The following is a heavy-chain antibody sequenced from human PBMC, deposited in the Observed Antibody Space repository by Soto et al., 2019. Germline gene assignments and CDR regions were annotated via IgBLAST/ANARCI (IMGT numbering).Heavy chain of an antibody. CDR3: AKGIAAGTTTIN. Sequence: QVQLVESGGGVVQPGRSLRLSCAASGFTFSSYGMHWVRQAPGKGLEWVAVISYDGSNKYYADSVKGRFIISRDNSKNTLYLQMNSLRAEDTAVYYCAKGIAAGTTTINWGQGTLVTVSS. V-gene: IGHV3-30*18. D-gene: IGHD6-13*01. CDR1: GFTFSSYG. CDR2: ISYDGSNK. J-gene: IGHJ4*02.